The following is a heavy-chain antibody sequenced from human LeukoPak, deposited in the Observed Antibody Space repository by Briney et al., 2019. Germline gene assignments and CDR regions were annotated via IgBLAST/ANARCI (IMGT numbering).Heavy chain of an antibody. D-gene: IGHD2-2*01. J-gene: IGHJ5*02. CDR3: ASAYCSSTSCYFWFDP. CDR1: GDSVSSNSAA. CDR2: TYYRSKWYN. V-gene: IGHV6-1*01. Sequence: SPTLSLTCAISGDSVSSNSAAWNWIRQSPSRGLEWLGRTYYRSKWYNDYAVSVKSRITINPDTSKNQFSLQLNSVTPEDTAVYYCASAYCSSTSCYFWFDPWGQGTLVTVSS.